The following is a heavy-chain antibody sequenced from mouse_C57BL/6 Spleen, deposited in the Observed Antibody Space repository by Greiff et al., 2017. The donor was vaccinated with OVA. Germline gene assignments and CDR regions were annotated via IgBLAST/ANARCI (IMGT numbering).Heavy chain of an antibody. V-gene: IGHV3-6*01. CDR2: ISYDGSN. J-gene: IGHJ3*01. D-gene: IGHD2-4*01. Sequence: EVQLVESGPGLVKPSQSLSLTCSVTGYSITSGYYWNWIRQFPGNKLEWMGYISYDGSNNYNPSLKNRISITRDTSKNQFFLKLNSVTTEDTATYYCAREYDYDEGDWFAYWGQGTLVTVSA. CDR3: AREYDYDEGDWFAY. CDR1: GYSITSGYY.